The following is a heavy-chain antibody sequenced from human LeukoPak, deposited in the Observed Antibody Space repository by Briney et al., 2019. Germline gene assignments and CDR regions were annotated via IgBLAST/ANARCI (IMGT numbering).Heavy chain of an antibody. CDR2: INNDGDST. CDR1: GFSFNSYA. D-gene: IGHD2-15*01. Sequence: PGGSLRLSCAASGFSFNSYAMSWVRQAPGKGLEWVSAINNDGDSTYSADSVKGQFTVSRDNSKNTLYLQMNSLRAEDAAVYYCAQQVGYCSSGNCYFTYWGQGTLVTVSS. V-gene: IGHV3-23*01. CDR3: AQQVGYCSSGNCYFTY. J-gene: IGHJ1*01.